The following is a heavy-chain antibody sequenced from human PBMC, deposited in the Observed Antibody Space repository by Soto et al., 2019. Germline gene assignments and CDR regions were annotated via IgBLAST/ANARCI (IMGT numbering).Heavy chain of an antibody. V-gene: IGHV1-69*13. CDR1: GGTFSSYA. J-gene: IGHJ5*01. D-gene: IGHD2-15*01. CDR3: AERGYSSNWFDS. Sequence: SVKVSCKASGGTFSSYAISWVRQAPGQGLEWMGGIIPIFGTANYAQKFQGRVTITADESTSTAYMELSSLRSEDTAVYYCAERGYSSNWFDSWGQGTLVTVSS. CDR2: IIPIFGTA.